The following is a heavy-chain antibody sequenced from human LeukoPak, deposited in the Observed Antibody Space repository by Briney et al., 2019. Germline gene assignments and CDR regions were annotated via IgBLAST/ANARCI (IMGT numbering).Heavy chain of an antibody. CDR1: GFTFRNYA. Sequence: GGSLRLSCAASGFTFRNYAMSWVRQAPGKGLEWVSGTSGSGGTSYYADPVKGRFTISRDNSKNTLYLQMNSLRAEDTAVYYCARSLGDYGTNARRRGLDYWGQGTLVTVSS. V-gene: IGHV3-23*01. J-gene: IGHJ4*02. CDR3: ARSLGDYGTNARRRGLDY. D-gene: IGHD4/OR15-4a*01. CDR2: TSGSGGTS.